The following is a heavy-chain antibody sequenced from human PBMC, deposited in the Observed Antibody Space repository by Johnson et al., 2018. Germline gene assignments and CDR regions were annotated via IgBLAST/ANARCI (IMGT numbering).Heavy chain of an antibody. Sequence: VQLVQSGGGLVQPGRSLRLSCAASGFTFDDYAMHWVRQAPGKGLEWVSGISWNSGTIGYADSVKGRLTISRDNAKNSLYLQMNRLRAEDTALYYFAKAPAKYVSGSYCPFDYWGQGTLVTVAS. CDR3: AKAPAKYVSGSYCPFDY. CDR1: GFTFDDYA. V-gene: IGHV3-9*01. J-gene: IGHJ4*02. D-gene: IGHD3-10*01. CDR2: ISWNSGTI.